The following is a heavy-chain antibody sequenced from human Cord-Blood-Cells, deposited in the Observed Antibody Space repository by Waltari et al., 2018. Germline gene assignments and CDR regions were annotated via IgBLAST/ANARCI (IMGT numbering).Heavy chain of an antibody. CDR3: ARYGRFDY. D-gene: IGHD1-26*01. CDR1: GGSISSSSYY. Sequence: QLQLQKSGPGLVKPSETLSLTCTVSGGSISSSSYYWGWIRQPPGKGLEWIGSIYYSASTYYNPSLKTRVTISVDTSKNQCCLKLSSVTAADTAVYYCARYGRFDYWGQGTLVTVSS. CDR2: IYYSAST. J-gene: IGHJ4*02. V-gene: IGHV4-39*01.